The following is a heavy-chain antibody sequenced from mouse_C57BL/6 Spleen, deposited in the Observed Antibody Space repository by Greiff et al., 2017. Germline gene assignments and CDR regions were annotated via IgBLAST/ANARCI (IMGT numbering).Heavy chain of an antibody. J-gene: IGHJ2*01. Sequence: EVQLVESGAELVRPGASVKLSCTASGFNIKDDYMHWVKQRPEQGLEWIGWIDPENGDTEYASKFQGKATITADTSSNTAYLQLSSLTSEDTAVYYCTTPSYGNYYFDYWGQGTTLTVSS. D-gene: IGHD2-10*01. CDR1: GFNIKDDY. CDR2: IDPENGDT. V-gene: IGHV14-4*01. CDR3: TTPSYGNYYFDY.